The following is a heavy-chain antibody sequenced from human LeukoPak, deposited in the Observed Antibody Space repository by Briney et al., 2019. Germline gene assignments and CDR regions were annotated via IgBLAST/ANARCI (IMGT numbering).Heavy chain of an antibody. Sequence: SAESLRLSCAASAFTFSSYAMTWVRQDPGKGLEWVSTISGDAGSTFYADSVKGRFTISRDNSNNTLYLLMNSLRAEDTAVYYCPKAPTGIYYWGQGILVTVSS. D-gene: IGHD3-10*01. CDR3: PKAPTGIYY. V-gene: IGHV3-23*01. J-gene: IGHJ4*02. CDR2: ISGDAGST. CDR1: AFTFSSYA.